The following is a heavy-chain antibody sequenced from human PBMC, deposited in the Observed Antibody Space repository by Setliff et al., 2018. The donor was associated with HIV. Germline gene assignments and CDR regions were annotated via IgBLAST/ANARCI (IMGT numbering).Heavy chain of an antibody. J-gene: IGHJ3*02. Sequence: ASVKVSCKVYKSSFRDFYFHWVRQAPGGGLEWMGRVDPEDSETIYAEKFQGRVTITADTSTDTAYMELSSLRSEDTAVYYCATEDFVRSWGAFDIWGQGTMVTVSS. D-gene: IGHD6-6*01. CDR2: VDPEDSET. V-gene: IGHV1-69-2*01. CDR3: ATEDFVRSWGAFDI. CDR1: KSSFRDFY.